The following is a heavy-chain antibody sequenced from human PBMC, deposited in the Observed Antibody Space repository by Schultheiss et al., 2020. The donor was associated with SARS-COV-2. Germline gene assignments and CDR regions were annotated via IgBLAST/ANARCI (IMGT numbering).Heavy chain of an antibody. CDR3: ATTRPGGGGGAWFDP. V-gene: IGHV4-59*04. CDR1: GGSISSYY. Sequence: SETLSLTCTVSGGSISSYYWSWIRQPPGKGLEWIGNLIYGGPHYNPSLRSRVTISVDKSKNLLSLRLSSVTAADTAVYYCATTRPGGGGGAWFDPWAQGTRVTVSS. CDR2: LIYGGP. D-gene: IGHD3-16*01. J-gene: IGHJ5*02.